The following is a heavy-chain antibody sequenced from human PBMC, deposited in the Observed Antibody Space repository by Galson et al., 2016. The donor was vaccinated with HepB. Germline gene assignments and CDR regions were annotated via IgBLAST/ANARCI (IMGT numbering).Heavy chain of an antibody. CDR1: GYTFTSYY. D-gene: IGHD2-15*01. CDR2: INPSGGST. CDR3: ARDLYCYSCGWDYYHYNMDV. Sequence: SVKVSCKASGYTFTSYYMHWVRQAPGQGLEWMGIINPSGGSTSYAQKFQGRVTMTRDTSTCTVYMELSSLRSEDTAIYYCARDLYCYSCGWDYYHYNMDVWGKGTTVTVSS. V-gene: IGHV1-46*01. J-gene: IGHJ6*03.